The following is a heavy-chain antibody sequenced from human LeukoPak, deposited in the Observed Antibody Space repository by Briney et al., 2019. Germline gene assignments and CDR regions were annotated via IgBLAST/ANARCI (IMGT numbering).Heavy chain of an antibody. J-gene: IGHJ6*03. CDR2: ISSSSLYI. Sequence: VWALRLSCAASVVTFSSDSMSWGRQAPGKGVEWVSAISSSSLYIYYADSVKGRFTISRDNAKNSLYLQMNSLRAEDTAVYSCARVTGDFWSGYSGHYYMDVWGKGPTVTVSS. D-gene: IGHD3-3*01. CDR1: VVTFSSDS. CDR3: ARVTGDFWSGYSGHYYMDV. V-gene: IGHV3-21*01.